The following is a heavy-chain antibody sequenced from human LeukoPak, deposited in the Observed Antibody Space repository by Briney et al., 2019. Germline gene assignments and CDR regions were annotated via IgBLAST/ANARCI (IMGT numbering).Heavy chain of an antibody. CDR2: IYTTGST. D-gene: IGHD1-26*01. CDR1: GGSISNYY. V-gene: IGHV4-4*07. CDR3: ARGVPYSGVYFFDY. J-gene: IGHJ4*02. Sequence: SETLSLTCTVSGGSISNYYWTWIRQPAGKGLEWIGRIYTTGSTNYNPSLKSRVTISLDTSKNQFSLNLSSVTAAGTAVYYCARGVPYSGVYFFDYWGQGTLVTVSS.